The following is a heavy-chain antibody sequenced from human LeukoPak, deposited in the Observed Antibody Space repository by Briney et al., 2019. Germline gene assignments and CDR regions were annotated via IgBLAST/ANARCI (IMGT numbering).Heavy chain of an antibody. D-gene: IGHD2-21*02. J-gene: IGHJ4*02. CDR1: GYTFTGYY. CDR3: ARDPFAVVTDFDY. Sequence: ASVKVSCKASGYTFTGYYMHWVRQAPGQGLEWMGWINPNSGGTNYAQKFQGRVTMTRDTSISTAYMELSRLRSDDTAVYYCARDPFAVVTDFDYWGQGTLVTVSS. V-gene: IGHV1-2*02. CDR2: INPNSGGT.